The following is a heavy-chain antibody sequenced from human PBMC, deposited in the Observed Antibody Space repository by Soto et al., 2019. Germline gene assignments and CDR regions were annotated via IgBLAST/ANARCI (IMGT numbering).Heavy chain of an antibody. Sequence: TLSLTCTVSGGSISSDDYYWSWIRQPPGKGLEWIGYIYNSGSTFYIPSLKSRVSISVDTSKSQLSLKMSSATASDTAVYYCASRGYSSSSFDYWGQGTLVTVSS. D-gene: IGHD6-6*01. CDR3: ASRGYSSSSFDY. CDR1: GGSISSDDYY. CDR2: IYNSGST. V-gene: IGHV4-30-4*01. J-gene: IGHJ4*02.